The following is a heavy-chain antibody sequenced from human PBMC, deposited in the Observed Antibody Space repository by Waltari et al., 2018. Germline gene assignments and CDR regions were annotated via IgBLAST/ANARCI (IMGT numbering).Heavy chain of an antibody. V-gene: IGHV1-69*08. Sequence: QVQLVQSGAEVKKPGSSVKVSCKASGGTFSSDVISWVRQVPGQGLEWMGRINPVYGTTDYAQKFQGRVTLTADKSTNTAYMELSSLKSEDTGIYYCAKDSGYRVGYFDYWGQGTLVTVSS. CDR2: INPVYGTT. J-gene: IGHJ4*02. CDR1: GGTFSSDV. CDR3: AKDSGYRVGYFDY. D-gene: IGHD3-22*01.